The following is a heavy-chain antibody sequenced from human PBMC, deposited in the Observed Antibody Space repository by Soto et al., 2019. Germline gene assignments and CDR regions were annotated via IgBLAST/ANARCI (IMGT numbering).Heavy chain of an antibody. D-gene: IGHD3-16*01. CDR3: ARDRVVDGLGDFYYYYYGMDV. J-gene: IGHJ6*02. Sequence: GGSLRLSCAASGFTFSSYAMHWVRQAPGKGLEGVAVISYDGSNKYYADSVKGRFTISRDNSRNTLYLQMNSLRAEDTAVYYCARDRVVDGLGDFYYYYYGMDVWGQGTTVTVSS. CDR1: GFTFSSYA. CDR2: ISYDGSNK. V-gene: IGHV3-30-3*01.